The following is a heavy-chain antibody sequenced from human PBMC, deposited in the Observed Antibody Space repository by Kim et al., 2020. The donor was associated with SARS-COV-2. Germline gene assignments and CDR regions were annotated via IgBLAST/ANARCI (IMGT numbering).Heavy chain of an antibody. J-gene: IGHJ6*02. D-gene: IGHD3-10*01. CDR2: IWYDGSNK. Sequence: GGSLRLSCAASGFTFSSYGMHWVRQAPGKGLEWVAVIWYDGSNKYYADSVKGRFTISRDNSKNTLYLQMNSLRAEDTAVYYCAREAIYNGSGSQQGYYYYYGMDVWGQGTTVTVSS. V-gene: IGHV3-33*01. CDR3: AREAIYNGSGSQQGYYYYYGMDV. CDR1: GFTFSSYG.